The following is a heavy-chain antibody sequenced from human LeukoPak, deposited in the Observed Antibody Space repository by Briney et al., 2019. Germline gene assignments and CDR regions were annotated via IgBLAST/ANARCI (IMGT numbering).Heavy chain of an antibody. D-gene: IGHD3-22*01. CDR2: IYHSGIT. CDR3: ARRAYYYDSSGYYYSEWFDP. CDR1: GYSISSGYY. J-gene: IGHJ5*02. Sequence: SETLSLTCAVSGYSISSGYYWGWIRQPPGKGLEWIGSIYHSGITYYNPSLKSRVTISVDTSKNQFSLKLSSVTAADTAVYYCARRAYYYDSSGYYYSEWFDPWGQGTLVTVSS. V-gene: IGHV4-38-2*01.